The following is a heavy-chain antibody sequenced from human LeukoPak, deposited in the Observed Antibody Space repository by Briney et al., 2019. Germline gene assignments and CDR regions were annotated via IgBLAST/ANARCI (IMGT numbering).Heavy chain of an antibody. J-gene: IGHJ6*02. CDR1: GYSFTSFD. Sequence: GASVKVSCKASGYSFTSFDINWVRQAPGQGLERMGWMNPNSGNTGYSQKFQGRVTTTRNTAMSTAYMELSTLTSDDTAVYYCARVTRYYYGMDVWGQGTTVTVSS. CDR3: ARVTRYYYGMDV. CDR2: MNPNSGNT. D-gene: IGHD1-14*01. V-gene: IGHV1-8*01.